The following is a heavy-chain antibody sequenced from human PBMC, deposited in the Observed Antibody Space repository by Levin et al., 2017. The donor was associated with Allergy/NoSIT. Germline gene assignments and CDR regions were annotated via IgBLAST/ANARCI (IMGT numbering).Heavy chain of an antibody. Sequence: SETLSLTCTVSGGSISSSSYFWGWIRQPPGKGLEWIGSIYYSGSTYYNPSLKSRVTISVDTSKNQFSLKLSSVTAADTAVYYCARRGESSWYFELWGRGTLVTVSS. CDR3: ARRGESSWYFEL. CDR2: IYYSGST. D-gene: IGHD3-16*02. CDR1: GGSISSSSYF. V-gene: IGHV4-39*01. J-gene: IGHJ2*01.